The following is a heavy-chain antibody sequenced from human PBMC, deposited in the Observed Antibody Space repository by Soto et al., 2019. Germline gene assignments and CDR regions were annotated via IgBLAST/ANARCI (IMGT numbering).Heavy chain of an antibody. CDR2: IYYSGST. CDR3: ASAAAKLLIQTNFDY. CDR1: GDSVGSSSYY. Sequence: QVQLQESGPGLVKPSETLSLACAVSGDSVGSSSYYWSWLRQPPGKGLEWIGYIYYSGSTNYNPSLKSRVTISVDTSKNQFSLTLSSVTPADTAVYYCASAAAKLLIQTNFDYWGRGALVTVSS. J-gene: IGHJ4*02. D-gene: IGHD6-25*01. V-gene: IGHV4-61*01.